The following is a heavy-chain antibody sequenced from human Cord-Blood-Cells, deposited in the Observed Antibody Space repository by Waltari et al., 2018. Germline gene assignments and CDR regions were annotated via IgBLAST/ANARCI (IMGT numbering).Heavy chain of an antibody. D-gene: IGHD1-26*01. CDR3: ARVRVGATTPFDY. CDR1: AFSHSNARMG. J-gene: IGHJ4*02. Sequence: QVTLQESGPVLVQPTEPLTLTCTVAAFSHSNARMGVSWIRQPPGKALECLAHIFSTDEKSYSTSLKSTLTISKDTSKSQVVLTMTNMDPVDTATYYCARVRVGATTPFDYWGQGTLVTVSS. CDR2: IFSTDEK. V-gene: IGHV2-26*01.